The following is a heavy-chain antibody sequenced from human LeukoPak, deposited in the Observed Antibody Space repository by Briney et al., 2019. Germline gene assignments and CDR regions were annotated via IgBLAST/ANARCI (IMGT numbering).Heavy chain of an antibody. D-gene: IGHD2-8*01. J-gene: IGHJ4*02. Sequence: SETLSLTCTISRGSVSSSTYYWSWVRQPPGKGLEWIASIYYTGSTYYNPSLKSRVTISLDMSKNEFFLTMTSVTAADTAVYFCTAEKNGSPHYWGQGTQVTVSS. CDR3: TAEKNGSPHY. V-gene: IGHV4-39*07. CDR1: RGSVSSSTYY. CDR2: IYYTGST.